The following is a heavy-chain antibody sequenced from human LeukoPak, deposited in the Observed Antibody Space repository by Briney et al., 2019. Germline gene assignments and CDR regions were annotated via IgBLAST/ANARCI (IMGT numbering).Heavy chain of an antibody. CDR2: IRYDGSNK. D-gene: IGHD1-26*01. V-gene: IGHV3-30*02. Sequence: PGGSLRLSCAASGFTFSSHGMHWVRQAPGKGPEWVAFIRYDGSNKYYADSVKGRFTISRDNSKNTLYLQMNSLRAEDTAVYYCAKDRSGSYSQGLDYWGQGTLVTVSS. CDR3: AKDRSGSYSQGLDY. J-gene: IGHJ4*02. CDR1: GFTFSSHG.